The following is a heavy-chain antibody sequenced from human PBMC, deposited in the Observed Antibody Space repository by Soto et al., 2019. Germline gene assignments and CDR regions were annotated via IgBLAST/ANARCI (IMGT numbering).Heavy chain of an antibody. J-gene: IGHJ4*02. Sequence: SVKVSCKASGFTFTSSAVQWVRQARGQRLEWIGWIVVGSGNTNYEQKFQERVTITRDMSTSTAYMELSRLRSDDTAVYYCARLISWSVVYFDYWGQGTMVTVSS. CDR1: GFTFTSSA. CDR3: ARLISWSVVYFDY. D-gene: IGHD2-15*01. CDR2: IVVGSGNT. V-gene: IGHV1-58*01.